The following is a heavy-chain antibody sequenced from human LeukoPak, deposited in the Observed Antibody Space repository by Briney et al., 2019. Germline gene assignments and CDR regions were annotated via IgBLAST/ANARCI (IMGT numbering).Heavy chain of an antibody. CDR3: ARGRALLWFGELSGGEKYYFDY. CDR1: GFTFSSYW. J-gene: IGHJ4*02. CDR2: IKQDGSEK. V-gene: IGHV3-7*01. D-gene: IGHD3-10*01. Sequence: GGSLRLSCAASGFTFSSYWMSWVRQAPGKGLEWVANIKQDGSEKYYVDSVKGRFTISRDNAKNSLYLQMNSLRAEDTAVYYCARGRALLWFGELSGGEKYYFDYWGQGTLVTVSS.